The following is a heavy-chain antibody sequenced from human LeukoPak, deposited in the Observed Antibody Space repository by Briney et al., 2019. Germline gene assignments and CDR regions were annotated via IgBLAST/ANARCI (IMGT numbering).Heavy chain of an antibody. CDR3: ASVAENSSGYSY. CDR2: SIPVFGSA. J-gene: IGHJ4*02. Sequence: SVKVSCKSSGGTFRKYTFTWVRQAPGQGLEWMGWSIPVFGSANYARKFQGAVTMTTDESTRTAYLELSSLRSDDTAVYYCASVAENSSGYSYWGQGTLVTVSS. V-gene: IGHV1-69*05. CDR1: GGTFRKYT. D-gene: IGHD3-22*01.